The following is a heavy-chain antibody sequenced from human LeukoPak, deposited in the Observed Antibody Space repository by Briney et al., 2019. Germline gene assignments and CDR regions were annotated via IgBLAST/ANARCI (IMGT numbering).Heavy chain of an antibody. CDR3: ARGFNPAI. CDR1: GFTFYNAW. V-gene: IGHV3-48*04. J-gene: IGHJ3*02. CDR2: ISTSGSSK. D-gene: IGHD3-3*01. Sequence: GGSLRLSCAASGFTFYNAWMKWVRQAPGKGLEWVSYISTSGSSKFYADSVKGRFIISRDNAKNSLYLQMDSLRAEDTAVYYCARGFNPAIWGQGTMVTVSS.